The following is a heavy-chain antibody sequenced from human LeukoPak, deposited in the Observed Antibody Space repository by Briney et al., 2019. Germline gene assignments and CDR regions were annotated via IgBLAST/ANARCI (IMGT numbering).Heavy chain of an antibody. D-gene: IGHD2-21*02. V-gene: IGHV4-4*07. CDR2: IYSTGGT. CDR1: GGSISNYY. Sequence: PSETLSLTCTVSGGSISNYYWSWIRQPAGKGLEWIGRIYSTGGTNYNPSLKSRVTMSIDTSKNQFSLKLISVTAADTAVYYCARVKGVVTAILDYWGKGTLVTVSS. J-gene: IGHJ4*02. CDR3: ARVKGVVTAILDY.